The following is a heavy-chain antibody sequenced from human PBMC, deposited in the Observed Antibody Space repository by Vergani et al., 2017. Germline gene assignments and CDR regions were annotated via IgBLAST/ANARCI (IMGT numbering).Heavy chain of an antibody. CDR2: IRSDESRR. CDR3: AKEGGGYCSGGTCYPEY. CDR1: GFTFSRYG. J-gene: IGHJ4*02. V-gene: IGHV3-30*02. D-gene: IGHD2-15*01. Sequence: QVQLVESGGGVVQPGESLRLSCAASGFTFSRYGMHWVRQVPGKGLEWVASIRSDESRRYYGDSMEGPFTISRDNSKNTLYLQMKSLRPEDTAVYYCAKEGGGYCSGGTCYPEYWGQGTLVIVSS.